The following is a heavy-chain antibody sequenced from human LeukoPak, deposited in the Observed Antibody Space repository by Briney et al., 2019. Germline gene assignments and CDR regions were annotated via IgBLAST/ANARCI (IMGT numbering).Heavy chain of an antibody. CDR3: ARDLYGVNPFDY. CDR1: GFTVSSNY. J-gene: IGHJ4*02. Sequence: GGSPRLSCAVSGFTVSSNYMSWVRQPPGNGLEWVSVIYSGGSTYYADSVKGRFTISRHDSRDTLYLQMNSLRVEDTAVYYCARDLYGVNPFDYWGQGTLVTVSS. V-gene: IGHV3-53*04. CDR2: IYSGGST. D-gene: IGHD4-17*01.